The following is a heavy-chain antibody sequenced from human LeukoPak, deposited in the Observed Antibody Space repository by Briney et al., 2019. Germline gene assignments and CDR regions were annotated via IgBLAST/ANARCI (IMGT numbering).Heavy chain of an antibody. J-gene: IGHJ4*02. V-gene: IGHV5-51*01. Sequence: GESLKISCKGSGYRFASYWIAWVRQMPGKGLEWMGIIYPGDSDTRYSPSFQGQVTISADKSINTAYLQWSSLKASDTAMYYCARHFSSGWSAPAYWGQGTLVTVSS. CDR1: GYRFASYW. D-gene: IGHD6-19*01. CDR3: ARHFSSGWSAPAY. CDR2: IYPGDSDT.